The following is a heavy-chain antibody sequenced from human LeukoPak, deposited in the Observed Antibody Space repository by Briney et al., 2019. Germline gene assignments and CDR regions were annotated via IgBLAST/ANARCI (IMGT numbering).Heavy chain of an antibody. V-gene: IGHV3-23*01. Sequence: PGGSLRLSCAASGFTFSSYAMSWVRQAPGKGLEWVSAISGSGGSTYYADSVKGRFTISRDNSKNTLYLQMNSLRAEDTAVYYCAKDQPPIAAAGTGDWEFFDYWGQGTLVTVSS. J-gene: IGHJ4*02. CDR3: AKDQPPIAAAGTGDWEFFDY. CDR2: ISGSGGST. D-gene: IGHD6-13*01. CDR1: GFTFSSYA.